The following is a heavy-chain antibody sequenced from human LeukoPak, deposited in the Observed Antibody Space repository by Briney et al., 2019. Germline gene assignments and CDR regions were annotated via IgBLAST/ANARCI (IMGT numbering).Heavy chain of an antibody. V-gene: IGHV3-21*01. Sequence: GGSLRLSCAASGFTFSSDDMHWVRQAPGKGLEWVSSISSSSSYIYYADSVKGRFTISRDNAKNSLYLQMNSLRAEDTAVYYCARDGDYDILTGYYLGLYWGQGTLVTVSS. J-gene: IGHJ4*02. CDR2: ISSSSSYI. CDR3: ARDGDYDILTGYYLGLY. CDR1: GFTFSSDD. D-gene: IGHD3-9*01.